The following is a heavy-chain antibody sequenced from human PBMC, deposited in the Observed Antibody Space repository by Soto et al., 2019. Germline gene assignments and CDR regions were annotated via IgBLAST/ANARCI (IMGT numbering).Heavy chain of an antibody. D-gene: IGHD6-19*01. CDR3: ESSVLP. CDR2: IYYIGST. V-gene: IGHV4-31*03. CDR1: GASISTGGYY. J-gene: IGHJ5*02. Sequence: PSDPLSLTCTVSGASISTGGYYWNWIRQHPGKGLEWMGYIYYIGSTYYNPSLKSRVTISLDTSKNHFSLNLSSLTAADTAVYYCESSVLPWGQGSLVTVS.